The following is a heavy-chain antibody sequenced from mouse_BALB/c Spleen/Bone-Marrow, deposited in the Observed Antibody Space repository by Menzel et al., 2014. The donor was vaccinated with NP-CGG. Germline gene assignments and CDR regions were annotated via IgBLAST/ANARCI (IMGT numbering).Heavy chain of an antibody. J-gene: IGHJ4*01. D-gene: IGHD2-4*01. Sequence: VQLQQSGPGLVTPSQSLSIPCTVSGFSLTGYGVSWVRQPPGKGLEWLGMIWGDGSTNYNSALKARLSISKDNSKSQVFLKMNSLPTDDTARYYCARDSFLITRAMDYWGQGTSVTVSS. CDR3: ARDSFLITRAMDY. CDR1: GFSLTGYG. CDR2: IWGDGST. V-gene: IGHV2-6-7*01.